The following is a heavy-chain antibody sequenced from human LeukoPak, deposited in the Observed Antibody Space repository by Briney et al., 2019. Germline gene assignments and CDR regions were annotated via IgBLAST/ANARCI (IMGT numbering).Heavy chain of an antibody. Sequence: GASVKVSCKASGYTFTSYAMNWVRQAPGQGLEWMGWINTNTGNPTYAQGFTGRFVFSLDTSVSTAYLQISSLKAEDTAVYYCARAYILTGYLGRVGMDVWGQGTTVTVSS. CDR1: GYTFTSYA. CDR3: ARAYILTGYLGRVGMDV. D-gene: IGHD3-9*01. CDR2: INTNTGNP. V-gene: IGHV7-4-1*02. J-gene: IGHJ6*02.